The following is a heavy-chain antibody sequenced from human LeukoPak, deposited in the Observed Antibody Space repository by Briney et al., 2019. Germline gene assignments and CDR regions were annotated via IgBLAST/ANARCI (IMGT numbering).Heavy chain of an antibody. D-gene: IGHD2-15*01. V-gene: IGHV3-30*04. CDR1: GFTFSSYA. CDR3: ASTPNGVAAIYFDY. Sequence: GRSLRLSCATSGFTFSSYAMHWVRQAPGKGLEWVAVISYDGSNKYCADSVKGRFTISRDNSKNTLYLQMNSLRAEDTAVYYCASTPNGVAAIYFDYWGQGTLVTVSS. J-gene: IGHJ4*02. CDR2: ISYDGSNK.